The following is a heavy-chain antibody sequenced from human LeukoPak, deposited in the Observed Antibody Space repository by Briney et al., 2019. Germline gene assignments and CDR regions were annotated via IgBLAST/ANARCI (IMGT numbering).Heavy chain of an antibody. CDR2: INPEGAST. J-gene: IGHJ4*02. CDR1: GFAFSTYW. D-gene: IGHD6-19*01. V-gene: IGHV3-74*01. Sequence: GGSLRLSCTASGFAFSTYWMFWVRQAPGKGLVWVSQINPEGASTTYGDPAKGRFTASRDNAKNALHLQMNSLRVDDTAVYYCARGTAITAGIDFWGQGTLVTGSS. CDR3: ARGTAITAGIDF.